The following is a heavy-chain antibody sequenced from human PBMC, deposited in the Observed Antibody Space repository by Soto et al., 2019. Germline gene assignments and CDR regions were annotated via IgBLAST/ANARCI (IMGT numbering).Heavy chain of an antibody. V-gene: IGHV3-21*01. CDR2: ISSSSSYI. D-gene: IGHD5-12*01. Sequence: EVQLVESGGGLVKPGGSLRLSCAASGFTFSSYSMNWVRQAPGKGLEWVSSISSSSSYIYYADSVKGRFTISRDNAKNSLYLQMNSLRAEDTAVYYCARDAGDIVATIPYFDYWGQGTLVIVSS. CDR3: ARDAGDIVATIPYFDY. CDR1: GFTFSSYS. J-gene: IGHJ4*02.